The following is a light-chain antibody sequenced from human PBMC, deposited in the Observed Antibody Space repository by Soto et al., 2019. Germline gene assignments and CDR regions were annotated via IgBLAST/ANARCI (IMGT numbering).Light chain of an antibody. CDR2: GAS. Sequence: IQITQSPSSVSASVGDRVTITCRASQGISSYLAWYQQKPRKAPEVLIFGASTLQSGVPSRFSGSGSGTEFTLTISSLQPEDFATYYCQQLMSYPITFGQGTKVDIK. CDR3: QQLMSYPIT. CDR1: QGISSY. V-gene: IGKV1-9*01. J-gene: IGKJ1*01.